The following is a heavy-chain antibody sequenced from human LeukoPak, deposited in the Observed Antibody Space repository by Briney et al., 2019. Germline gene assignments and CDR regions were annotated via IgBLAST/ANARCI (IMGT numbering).Heavy chain of an antibody. CDR3: GSTNYNTSLKSRVTMSVATSKNQFSLKLSSVTAAETAVYYCARDRSLVRGDDDAFSI. CDR2: IYYSGGS. V-gene: IGHV4-59*12. J-gene: IGHJ3*02. Sequence: PSETLTLTCTVSGCTISSYDWSWIRQPPEKGLEWIWDIYYSGGSTYYPYPKKRGTTFVENSQKQFSLKQSPVPAADTAVYYSGSTNYNTSLKSRVTMSVATSKNQFSLKLSSVTAAETAVYYCARDRSLVRGDDDAFSIWGQGTMVTVSS. D-gene: IGHD3-10*01. CDR1: GCTISSYD.